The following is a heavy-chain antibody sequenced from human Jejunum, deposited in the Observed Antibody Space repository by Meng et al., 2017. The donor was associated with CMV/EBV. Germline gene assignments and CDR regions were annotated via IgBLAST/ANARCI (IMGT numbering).Heavy chain of an antibody. CDR1: GYTFTNYG. V-gene: IGHV1-18*01. Sequence: QARLVQAGGEVKKPGASLKVSCKASGYTFTNYGITWVRQAPGQGLEWMGWISAYNGNTNYAQTLQGRLTMTTDTSTSTAYMELRSLRSDDTAVYYCARVEVGITSGDYWGQGTLVTVSS. CDR3: ARVEVGITSGDY. J-gene: IGHJ4*02. D-gene: IGHD1-26*01. CDR2: ISAYNGNT.